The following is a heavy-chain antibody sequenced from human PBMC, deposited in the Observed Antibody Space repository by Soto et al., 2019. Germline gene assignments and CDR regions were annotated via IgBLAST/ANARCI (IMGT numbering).Heavy chain of an antibody. D-gene: IGHD1-26*01. Sequence: LRLSCTAFGFSFDDYAMHWVRQAPGQGLGWVSGTSLNSSYICYAHSVKGRFIISRHNAQNYLYLQMISLRAEDTARDYGAKYKDEGGLETSGMDVWGQGTTVTVSS. CDR2: TSLNSSYI. CDR3: AKYKDEGGLETSGMDV. V-gene: IGHV3-9*01. CDR1: GFSFDDYA. J-gene: IGHJ6*02.